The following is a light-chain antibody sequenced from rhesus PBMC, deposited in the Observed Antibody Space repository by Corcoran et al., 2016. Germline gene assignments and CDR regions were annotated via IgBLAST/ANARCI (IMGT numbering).Light chain of an antibody. V-gene: IGKV3-42*01. J-gene: IGKJ4*01. CDR2: GAS. CDR1: QSVSSS. CDR3: QHDYNWPPLT. Sequence: EIVLTQSPATLSLSPGERATLSFRASQSVSSSLAWYQQKHGQAPKLLISGASRRATGIPDRFSGSGAGTEFTLPISSLAPEDVGFYYCQHDYNWPPLTFGGGTKVELK.